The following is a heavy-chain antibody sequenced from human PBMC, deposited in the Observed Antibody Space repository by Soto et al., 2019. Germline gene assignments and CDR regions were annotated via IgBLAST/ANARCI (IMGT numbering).Heavy chain of an antibody. V-gene: IGHV4-34*01. CDR1: GGSFSGYY. D-gene: IGHD6-19*01. Sequence: QVQLQQWGAGLLKPSETLSLTCAVYGGSFSGYYWSWIRQPPGKGLEWIGEINHSGSTNYNPSLKSRVTISVDTSKNQFSLKLGSVTAADTAVYYCARRQWLVGVDYWGQGTLVTVSS. CDR3: ARRQWLVGVDY. J-gene: IGHJ4*02. CDR2: INHSGST.